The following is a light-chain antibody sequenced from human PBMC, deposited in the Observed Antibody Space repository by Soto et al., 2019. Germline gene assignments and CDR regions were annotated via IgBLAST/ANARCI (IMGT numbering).Light chain of an antibody. CDR3: CSYVGSYTSYV. Sequence: QSALTQPRSVSGSPGQSVTISCTGTSSDVGGYNFVSWYQQHPGKAPKFMIYDVTKRPSGVPDRFSGSKSGNTASLTISGLQAEHEADYYCCSYVGSYTSYVFGTGTKVTVL. J-gene: IGLJ1*01. CDR1: SSDVGGYNF. CDR2: DVT. V-gene: IGLV2-11*01.